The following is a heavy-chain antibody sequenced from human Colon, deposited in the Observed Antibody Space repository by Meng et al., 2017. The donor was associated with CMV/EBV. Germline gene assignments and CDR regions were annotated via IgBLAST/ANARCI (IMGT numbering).Heavy chain of an antibody. CDR2: ISSSSSYI. CDR1: AFTFSSYS. D-gene: IGHD2-2*02. Sequence: GGSLRLSCAASAFTFSSYSMNWVRQAPGKGLEWVSSISSSSSYIYYADSVKGRFTISRDNAKNSLYLQMSSLRAEDTAVYYCARAMKGDCSSTVCYRRWFDPWGQGTLVTVSS. CDR3: ARAMKGDCSSTVCYRRWFDP. J-gene: IGHJ5*02. V-gene: IGHV3-21*01.